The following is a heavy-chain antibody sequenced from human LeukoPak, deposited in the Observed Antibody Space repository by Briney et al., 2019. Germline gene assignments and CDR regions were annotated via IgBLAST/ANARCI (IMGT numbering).Heavy chain of an antibody. CDR3: ARETEMANLDY. Sequence: GGSLRLSRTASGFTFSSYWMNWVRQAPGRGLEWVASIKQDGSEKYYVDSVKGRFTISRDNAKKSLYLQMNSLRAEDTAVYYCARETEMANLDYWGQGTLVTVSS. CDR1: GFTFSSYW. V-gene: IGHV3-7*04. CDR2: IKQDGSEK. D-gene: IGHD5-24*01. J-gene: IGHJ4*02.